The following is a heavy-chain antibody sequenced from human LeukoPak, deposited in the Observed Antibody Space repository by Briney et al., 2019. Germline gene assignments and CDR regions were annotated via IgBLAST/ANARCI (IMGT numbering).Heavy chain of an antibody. CDR1: GYTFTGYY. V-gene: IGHV1-2*02. D-gene: IGHD3-22*01. CDR3: ATDHKDYYDSSGYGLYDY. Sequence: ASVKVSCKASGYTFTGYYMHWVRQAPGQGLEWMGWINPNSGGTNYAQKFQGRVTMTRDTSISTAYMELSSLRSEDTAVYYCATDHKDYYDSSGYGLYDYWGQGTLVTVSS. CDR2: INPNSGGT. J-gene: IGHJ4*02.